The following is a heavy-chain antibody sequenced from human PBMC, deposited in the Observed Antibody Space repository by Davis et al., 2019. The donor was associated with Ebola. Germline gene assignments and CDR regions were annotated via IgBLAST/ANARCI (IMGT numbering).Heavy chain of an antibody. D-gene: IGHD6-19*01. V-gene: IGHV4-38-2*02. J-gene: IGHJ6*03. CDR3: ARVIAVAGPLYYYYYYMDV. Sequence: PSETLSLTCSVSGYSISSGYYWGWIRQPPGKGLEWIGTIYRSGSTNYNPSLKSRVTISVDTSKNQFSLKLSSVTAADTAVYYCARVIAVAGPLYYYYYYMDVWGKGTTVTVSS. CDR2: IYRSGST. CDR1: GYSISSGYY.